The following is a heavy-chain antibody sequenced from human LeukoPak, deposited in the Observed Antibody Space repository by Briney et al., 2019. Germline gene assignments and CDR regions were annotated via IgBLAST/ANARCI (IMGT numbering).Heavy chain of an antibody. Sequence: SETLSLTCTVSGGSISNYYWSWIRQPPGKGLEWIAYVHYSDTTNYNPSLKSRVTISLDTSKNQFSLMLTSVTAADTAVYYCARGMSYYDSSGNFDYWGQGTLVTASS. CDR3: ARGMSYYDSSGNFDY. J-gene: IGHJ4*02. CDR2: VHYSDTT. V-gene: IGHV4-59*01. D-gene: IGHD3-22*01. CDR1: GGSISNYY.